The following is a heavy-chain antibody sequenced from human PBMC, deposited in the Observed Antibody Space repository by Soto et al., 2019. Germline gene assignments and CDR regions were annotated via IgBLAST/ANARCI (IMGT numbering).Heavy chain of an antibody. Sequence: PGGSRRLSCAGSALAFNSYGIHWVRQAPGKGLEWLAAIAYDGRAEYSTDSVKGRATISRDNSKNMVFLQLNSLRAEDTALYCCAKGERREIQFTYLTYRLEVWGQGTTVDVFS. CDR2: IAYDGRAE. J-gene: IGHJ6*02. CDR3: AKGERREIQFTYLTYRLEV. V-gene: IGHV3-30*18. CDR1: ALAFNSYG.